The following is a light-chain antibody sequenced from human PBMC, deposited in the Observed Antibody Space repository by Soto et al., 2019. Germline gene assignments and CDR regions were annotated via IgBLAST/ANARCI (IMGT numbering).Light chain of an antibody. CDR3: ATWDDSLNVV. CDR2: SND. CDR1: SSNIGSNT. Sequence: QSVLTQSPSASGTPGQRVSISCSGSSSNIGSNTVSWYQHVPGTAPKLLIYSNDQRPSSVPGRFSGSKSGSSASLAISGLQSEDEADYYCATWDDSLNVVFGGGTKLTGL. V-gene: IGLV1-44*01. J-gene: IGLJ3*02.